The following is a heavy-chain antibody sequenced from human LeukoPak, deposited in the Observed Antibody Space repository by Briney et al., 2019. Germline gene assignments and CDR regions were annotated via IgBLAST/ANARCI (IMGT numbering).Heavy chain of an antibody. J-gene: IGHJ4*02. CDR3: ARVGVNWGLV. Sequence: SETLSLTCTVSGGYIGHYYWSWIRQPAGKGLEWIGRIYTRGSPNYNPSLKSRVTMSLDTSNNQFSLKLTSVTAADTGVYYCARVGVNWGLVWGQGTQATVSS. CDR1: GGYIGHYY. CDR2: IYTRGSP. V-gene: IGHV4-4*07. D-gene: IGHD7-27*01.